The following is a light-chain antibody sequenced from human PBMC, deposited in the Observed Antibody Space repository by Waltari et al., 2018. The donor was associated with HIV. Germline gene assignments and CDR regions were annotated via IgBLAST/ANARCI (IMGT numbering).Light chain of an antibody. Sequence: QSVLTQPPSVSGAPGQRVTISCTGSSSNIGAGYDVHWYQQLPGTAPKLLIYGNSNRPSCVPDRFSGSKSGTSASLAITGLQPDDETDYYCQSYDSSLSNWVFGGGTKLTVL. J-gene: IGLJ3*02. V-gene: IGLV1-40*01. CDR2: GNS. CDR1: SSNIGAGYD. CDR3: QSYDSSLSNWV.